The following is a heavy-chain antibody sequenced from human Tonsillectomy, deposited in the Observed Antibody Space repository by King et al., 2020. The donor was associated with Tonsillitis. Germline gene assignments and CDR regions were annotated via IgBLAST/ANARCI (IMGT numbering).Heavy chain of an antibody. Sequence: VQLVESGGGVVRPGRSLRLSCAASGFTFRNYAMHWVRQAPGKGLEWVAIISYDGTNKFYADSVKGRFTISRDSSKNTLYLQMNSLRADDTAVYYCARDRGSWVLDIDYWGQGTLVTVSS. J-gene: IGHJ4*02. CDR3: ARDRGSWVLDIDY. CDR1: GFTFRNYA. V-gene: IGHV3-30*04. D-gene: IGHD1-26*01. CDR2: ISYDGTNK.